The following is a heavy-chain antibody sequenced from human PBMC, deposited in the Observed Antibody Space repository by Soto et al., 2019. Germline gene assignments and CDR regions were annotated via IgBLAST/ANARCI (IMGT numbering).Heavy chain of an antibody. V-gene: IGHV4-59*11. J-gene: IGHJ4*02. CDR2: IYYSGNT. D-gene: IGHD4-4*01. Sequence: QVQLQESGPGLVKPSETLSLTCTVSGASITTHYWSWIRQPPGQGLEWIGYIYYSGNTNYNPSLMSRVTISTDTSKDQVALKLTSVIAADTAVYYCARGSDHSKVGYWGQGTLVTVSS. CDR1: GASITTHY. CDR3: ARGSDHSKVGY.